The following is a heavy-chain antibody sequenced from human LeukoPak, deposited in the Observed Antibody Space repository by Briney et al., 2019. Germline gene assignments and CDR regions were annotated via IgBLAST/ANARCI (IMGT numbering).Heavy chain of an antibody. CDR2: ITSSSSYI. Sequence: PGGSLRLSCAASGFTFSTYNMNWVRQAPGKGLEWVPSITSSSSYIYYADSVKGRFTISRDNAKNSLYLQMNSLTAEDTAVYYCARDPYSGSYWDYYYYYMDLWGQGTTVTISS. V-gene: IGHV3-21*01. D-gene: IGHD1-26*01. J-gene: IGHJ6*03. CDR3: ARDPYSGSYWDYYYYYMDL. CDR1: GFTFSTYN.